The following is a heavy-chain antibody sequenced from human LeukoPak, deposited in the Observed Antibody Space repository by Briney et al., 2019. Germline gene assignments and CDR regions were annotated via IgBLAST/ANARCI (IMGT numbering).Heavy chain of an antibody. CDR2: FDPEDGET. CDR3: ATRVYGDYLYYYYMDV. D-gene: IGHD4-17*01. V-gene: IGHV1-24*01. J-gene: IGHJ6*03. CDR1: GYTLTELS. Sequence: GAAVKVSYKVSGYTLTELSMHWVRQAPGKGLEWMGGFDPEDGETIYAQKFQGRVTMTEDTSTDTAYMELSSLRSEDTAVYYCATRVYGDYLYYYYMDVWGKGTTVTVSS.